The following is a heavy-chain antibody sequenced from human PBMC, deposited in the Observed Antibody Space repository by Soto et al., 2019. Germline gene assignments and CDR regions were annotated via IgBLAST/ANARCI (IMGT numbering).Heavy chain of an antibody. J-gene: IGHJ6*02. V-gene: IGHV1-46*01. CDR3: ARAAPEAQEDNWYYYYGMDV. CDR2: INPSGGST. D-gene: IGHD2-15*01. CDR1: GYTFTSYY. Sequence: QVQLVQSGAEVKKPGASVKVSCKASGYTFTSYYMHWVRQAPGQGLEWMGIINPSGGSTSYAQKFQGRVTMTRDTSTSTVYMELSSLRSEDTAVYYCARAAPEAQEDNWYYYYGMDVWGQGTTVTVSS.